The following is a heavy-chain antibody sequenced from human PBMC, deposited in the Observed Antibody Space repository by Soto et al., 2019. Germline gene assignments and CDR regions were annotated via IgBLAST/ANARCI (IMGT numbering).Heavy chain of an antibody. J-gene: IGHJ6*02. CDR1: GDSISSNGYY. Sequence: SETLSLTCTVSGDSISSNGYYWSWIRQHPGKGLEWIGYIHYSGSTYYNPSLKSRVTISLDTSKKQFSLMLSSATAADTAVYYCACDHRWSNQYYGIDVWGQGTTVTVSS. CDR3: ACDHRWSNQYYGIDV. D-gene: IGHD2-15*01. CDR2: IHYSGST. V-gene: IGHV4-31*03.